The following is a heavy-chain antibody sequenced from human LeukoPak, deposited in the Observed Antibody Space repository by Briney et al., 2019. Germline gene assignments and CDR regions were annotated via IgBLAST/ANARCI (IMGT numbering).Heavy chain of an antibody. J-gene: IGHJ4*02. Sequence: ASVKVSCKASGYTFTSYDINWVRQATGQGLEWMGWMNPNSGNTGYAQKFQGRVTMTRDTSISTAYMELSRLTSDDTAVYYCARDQIASPNWELDYWGQGTLVTVSS. CDR2: MNPNSGNT. CDR1: GYTFTSYD. CDR3: ARDQIASPNWELDY. D-gene: IGHD1-1*01. V-gene: IGHV1-8*01.